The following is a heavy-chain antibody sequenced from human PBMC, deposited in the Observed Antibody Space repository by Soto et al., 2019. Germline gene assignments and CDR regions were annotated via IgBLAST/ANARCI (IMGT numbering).Heavy chain of an antibody. CDR1: GCSISGSPYH. CDR3: AIPPPIEVAGPDY. Sequence: PSETLSLTCTVSGCSISGSPYHWGWIRQPPGKGLEWIGSIDDSGKVYYNPSLTGRATLLVDTSKNRFSLNLNSVTAADTAVYYCAIPPPIEVAGPDYWGQGTLVTVSS. J-gene: IGHJ4*02. V-gene: IGHV4-39*02. D-gene: IGHD6-19*01. CDR2: IDDSGKV.